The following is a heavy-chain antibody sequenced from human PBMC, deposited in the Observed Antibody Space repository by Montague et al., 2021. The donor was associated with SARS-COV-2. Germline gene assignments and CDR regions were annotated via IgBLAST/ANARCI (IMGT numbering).Heavy chain of an antibody. CDR1: GGSISSGGYH. CDR2: IYYSVST. J-gene: IGHJ4*02. CDR3: ARDKEMIF. V-gene: IGHV4-31*11. Sequence: TLSLTCAVSGGSISSGGYHRNWLRQHPEKGLEWIGYIYYSVSTNYNPSLRSRVTISDDTAKDQSSLQLTSVTAADTAVYYCARDKEMIFWGQGILVTVSS. D-gene: IGHD2-15*01.